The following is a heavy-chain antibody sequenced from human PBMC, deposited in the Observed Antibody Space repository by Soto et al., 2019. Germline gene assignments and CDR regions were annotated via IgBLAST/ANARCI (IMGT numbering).Heavy chain of an antibody. J-gene: IGHJ4*02. CDR1: AFTFSTYG. CDR2: ISYDGSEK. CDR3: AKEEHRGSSCDY. Sequence: QVQLVESGGGVVQPGRSLRLSCAASAFTFSTYGMHWVRQAPGKGLEWVARISYDGSEKVYADSVKGRFTISRDNSKDTLYLQMNSLRAEDTAVCYCAKEEHRGSSCDYCGQGTLVTVSS. D-gene: IGHD1-26*01. V-gene: IGHV3-30*18.